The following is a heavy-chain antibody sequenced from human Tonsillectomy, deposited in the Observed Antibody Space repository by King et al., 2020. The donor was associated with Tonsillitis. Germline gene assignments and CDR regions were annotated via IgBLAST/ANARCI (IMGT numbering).Heavy chain of an antibody. Sequence: QLVQSGAEVKKPGASVKVSCKVSGYSLSELSVHWVRQAPGKGLEWVGVFDPEDGETIYAQQFQGRVTMTEDTSTDIAYMELRSLRSEDTAVYYCATAKSTVAPYYHIDVWGKGTTVTVSS. D-gene: IGHD4-17*01. J-gene: IGHJ6*03. CDR1: GYSLSELS. CDR3: ATAKSTVAPYYHIDV. V-gene: IGHV1-24*01. CDR2: FDPEDGET.